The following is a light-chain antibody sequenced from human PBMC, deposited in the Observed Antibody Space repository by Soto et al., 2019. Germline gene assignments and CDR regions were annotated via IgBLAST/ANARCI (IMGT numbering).Light chain of an antibody. J-gene: IGKJ3*01. Sequence: EIVLTQSPATLSLSPGERATLSCRASQSVSTNLAWYQQKPGQAPRLLIYDASNRATDIPARFSGSGSGTDFILTISSLEPEDFAVYYCQQNNNWPSFTFGPGTKVDI. CDR2: DAS. CDR1: QSVSTN. CDR3: QQNNNWPSFT. V-gene: IGKV3-11*01.